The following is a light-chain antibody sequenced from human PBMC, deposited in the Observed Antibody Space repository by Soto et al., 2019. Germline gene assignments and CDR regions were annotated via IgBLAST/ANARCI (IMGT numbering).Light chain of an antibody. J-gene: IGKJ4*01. CDR2: GAS. Sequence: PGERFTLSCRASQSVSSSYLTWYQQKPGQAPRLLIYGASTRATSIPARFSGSGSGTDFTLTISRLEPEDFAVYYCQQYGSSPLLTFGGGTQVDIK. V-gene: IGKV3-20*01. CDR1: QSVSSSY. CDR3: QQYGSSPLLT.